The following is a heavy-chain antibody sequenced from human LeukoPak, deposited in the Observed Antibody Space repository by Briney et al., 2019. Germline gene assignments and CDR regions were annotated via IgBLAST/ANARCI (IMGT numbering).Heavy chain of an antibody. CDR2: ISYDGSNK. J-gene: IGHJ4*02. D-gene: IGHD6-13*01. Sequence: GGSLRLSCAASGFTFSSYGMHWVRQAPGKGLEWVAVISYDGSNKYYADSVKGRFTISRGNSKNTLYLQMNSLRAEDTAVYYCARDQGYVPHWGQGTLVTVSS. CDR1: GFTFSSYG. V-gene: IGHV3-30*03. CDR3: ARDQGYVPH.